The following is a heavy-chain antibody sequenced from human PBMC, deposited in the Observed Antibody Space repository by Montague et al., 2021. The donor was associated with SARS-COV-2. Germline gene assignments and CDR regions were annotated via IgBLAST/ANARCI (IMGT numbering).Heavy chain of an antibody. Sequence: SETLSLTCAVSGGSLSGDHWSWIRQPPPEGLEWIGEVNHSGHTNYNVSLKSRVNMSVDTSKSQFSLKVRSVTAADTAVYYCARGPVGVAARLLYYFDQWGQGTLVTVSS. J-gene: IGHJ4*02. D-gene: IGHD6-6*01. CDR1: GGSLSGDH. CDR3: ARGPVGVAARLLYYFDQ. CDR2: VNHSGHT. V-gene: IGHV4-34*01.